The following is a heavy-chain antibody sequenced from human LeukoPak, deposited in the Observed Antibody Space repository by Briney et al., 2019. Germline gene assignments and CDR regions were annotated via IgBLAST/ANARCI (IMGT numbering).Heavy chain of an antibody. CDR2: IYSGGST. CDR1: GFTVSSNY. D-gene: IGHD2-15*01. Sequence: GGSLRLSCAASGFTVSSNYMSWVRQAPGKGLEWVSVIYSGGSTYYADSVKGRLTISRHNSKNTLYLQMNSLRAEDTAVYYCAASEGSGGSCYSCYYGMDVWAKGPRSPSP. J-gene: IGHJ6*02. CDR3: AASEGSGGSCYSCYYGMDV. V-gene: IGHV3-53*04.